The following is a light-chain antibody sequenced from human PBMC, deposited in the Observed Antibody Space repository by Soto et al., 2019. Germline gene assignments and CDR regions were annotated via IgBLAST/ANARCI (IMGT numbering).Light chain of an antibody. CDR2: DAS. CDR3: QQYNYWPPWT. V-gene: IGKV3-15*01. CDR1: QSVRSN. Sequence: EIVMTQSPVTLSVSPGERATLSCRASQSVRSNLAWYQQKPGQAPRLLMYDASTRATGIPARFSGSGSGTEFTLTISSLQSEDFAAYYCQQYNYWPPWTFGQGTKVEIK. J-gene: IGKJ1*01.